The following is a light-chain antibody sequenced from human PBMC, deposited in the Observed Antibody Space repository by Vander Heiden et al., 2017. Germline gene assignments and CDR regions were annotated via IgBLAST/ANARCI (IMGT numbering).Light chain of an antibody. J-gene: IGLJ2*01. Sequence: HTVVPQQPSLTVSFGGTVTPTCASSPVAVTRGYYPTWLHQKPGPAPKALIHRTSNRHAWTPDRFSGSLLGGKAALALSGVQAEDEAEYYCLLYFGGAWVFGGGTKLTVL. CDR1: PVAVTRGYY. CDR2: RTS. V-gene: IGLV7-43*01. CDR3: LLYFGGAWV.